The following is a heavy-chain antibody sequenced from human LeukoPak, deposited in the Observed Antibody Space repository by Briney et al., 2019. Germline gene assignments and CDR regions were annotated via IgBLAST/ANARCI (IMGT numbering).Heavy chain of an antibody. V-gene: IGHV1-69*05. CDR3: ARDHPSITMVLY. J-gene: IGHJ4*02. D-gene: IGHD3-10*01. Sequence: GASVKVSCKASGGTFSNYAISWVRQAPGQGLEWMGRIIPIFGTANYAQKFQGRVTITTDESTSTAYMDLSSLRSEDTAVYYCARDHPSITMVLYWGQGTLVTVS. CDR2: IIPIFGTA. CDR1: GGTFSNYA.